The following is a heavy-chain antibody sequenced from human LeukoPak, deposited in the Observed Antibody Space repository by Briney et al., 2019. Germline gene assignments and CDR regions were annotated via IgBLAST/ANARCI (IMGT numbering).Heavy chain of an antibody. CDR2: ISYDGSNK. CDR3: AKDGRILLWFGELPLDY. D-gene: IGHD3-10*01. Sequence: PGGSLRLSCAASGFTFSSSAMHWVRQAPGKGLEWVAVISYDGSNKYYADSVKGRFTISRDNSKNTLYLQMNSLRAEDTAVYYCAKDGRILLWFGELPLDYWGQGTLVTVSS. V-gene: IGHV3-30*18. CDR1: GFTFSSSA. J-gene: IGHJ4*02.